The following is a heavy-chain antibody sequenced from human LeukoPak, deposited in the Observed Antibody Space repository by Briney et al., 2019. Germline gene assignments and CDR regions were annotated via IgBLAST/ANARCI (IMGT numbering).Heavy chain of an antibody. J-gene: IGHJ4*02. CDR3: ARYGSGSNDY. V-gene: IGHV4-30-4*01. CDR2: IYYSGTT. Sequence: PSQTLSLTCTVSGGSISSGDYYWSWIRQPPGKGLEWIGYIYYSGTTYYNPSLRSRLTISVDTSENQFSLKLSSVTAADTAVYYCARYGSGSNDYWGQGTLVTVSS. CDR1: GGSISSGDYY. D-gene: IGHD3-10*01.